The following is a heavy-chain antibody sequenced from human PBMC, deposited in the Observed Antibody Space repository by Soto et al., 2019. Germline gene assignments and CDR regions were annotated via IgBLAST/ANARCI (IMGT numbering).Heavy chain of an antibody. CDR3: AREQYAGSGPDF. CDR2: ITTSGTTI. J-gene: IGHJ4*02. V-gene: IGHV3-48*01. Sequence: GGSLRLSCSASGFTFNTYNMNWVRQAPGKGLEWISYITTSGTTIYYADSVKGRFTTSRANAKNSLYLQMNSLRAEDTAVYYCAREQYAGSGPDFWGQGTLVTVSS. CDR1: GFTFNTYN. D-gene: IGHD6-19*01.